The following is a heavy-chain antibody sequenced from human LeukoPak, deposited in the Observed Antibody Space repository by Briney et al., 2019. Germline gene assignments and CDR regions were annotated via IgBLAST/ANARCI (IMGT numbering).Heavy chain of an antibody. J-gene: IGHJ5*02. V-gene: IGHV4-4*07. CDR3: ARDVNSVVVVAATGWFDP. CDR1: GGSISSYY. Sequence: SETLSLTCTVSGGSISSYYWSWIRQPAGKGLEWIGRIYTSGSTNYNPSLKSRVTMSVNTSKNQSSLKLSSVTAADTAVYYCARDVNSVVVVAATGWFDPWRQGTVVTVSS. D-gene: IGHD2-15*01. CDR2: IYTSGST.